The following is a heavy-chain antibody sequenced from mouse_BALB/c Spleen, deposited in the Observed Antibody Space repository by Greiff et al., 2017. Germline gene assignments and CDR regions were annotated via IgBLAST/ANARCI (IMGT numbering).Heavy chain of an antibody. Sequence: EVQLQQSGTVLARPGASVKMSCKASGYTFTSYWMHWVKQRPGQGLEWIGAIYPGNSDTSYNQKFKGKAKLTAVTSTSTAYMELSSLTNEDSAVYYCTRYYGSRLYYFDYWGQGTTLTVSS. CDR3: TRYYGSRLYYFDY. V-gene: IGHV1-5*01. J-gene: IGHJ2*01. CDR2: IYPGNSDT. D-gene: IGHD1-1*01. CDR1: GYTFTSYW.